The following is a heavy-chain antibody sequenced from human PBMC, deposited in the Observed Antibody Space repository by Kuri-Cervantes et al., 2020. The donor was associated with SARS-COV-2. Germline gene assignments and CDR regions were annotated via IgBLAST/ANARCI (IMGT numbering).Heavy chain of an antibody. CDR2: ISSSSSTI. Sequence: GGSLRLSCAASGFTFSSYSMNWVRQAPGKGLEWVSYISSSSSTIYYADSVKGRFTISRDNAKNSLYLQMNSLRAEDTAVYYCATEGYSIIIWAFAHWGQGTKVTDSS. D-gene: IGHD3-22*01. CDR3: ATEGYSIIIWAFAH. V-gene: IGHV3-48*01. J-gene: IGHJ3*01. CDR1: GFTFSSYS.